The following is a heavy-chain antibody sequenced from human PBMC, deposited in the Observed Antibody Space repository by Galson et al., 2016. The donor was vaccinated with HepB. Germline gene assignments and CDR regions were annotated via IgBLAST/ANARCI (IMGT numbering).Heavy chain of an antibody. J-gene: IGHJ6*02. V-gene: IGHV4-39*01. CDR1: GGSISESSFY. CDR2: VSFTGST. Sequence: SETLSLTCTVSGGSISESSFYGGWIRQPPGKGLDWIGSVSFTGSTYYNTSLRSRVTISVDTSKKQFSLTLSSVTAADTAVYFCASGDLWSGQFAMDVWGQGSTVTVSS. D-gene: IGHD3-3*01. CDR3: ASGDLWSGQFAMDV.